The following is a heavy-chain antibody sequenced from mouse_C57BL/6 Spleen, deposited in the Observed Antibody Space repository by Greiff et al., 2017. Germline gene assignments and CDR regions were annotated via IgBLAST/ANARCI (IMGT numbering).Heavy chain of an antibody. CDR2: INPNNGVT. CDR1: GYTFTDYN. D-gene: IGHD2-14*01. V-gene: IGHV1-22*01. CDR3: ARQGVRLYFDY. Sequence: EVQLQQSGPELVKPGASVTMSCKASGYTFTDYNMHWVQQSHGKSLEWIGYINPNNGVTSYNQKFKGKATLTLNKSSSTAYMELRSLTSEDSAVYDCARQGVRLYFDYWGQGTTLTVSS. J-gene: IGHJ2*01.